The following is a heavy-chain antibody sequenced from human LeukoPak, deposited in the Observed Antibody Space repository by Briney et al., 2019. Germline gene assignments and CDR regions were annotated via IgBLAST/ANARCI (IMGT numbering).Heavy chain of an antibody. D-gene: IGHD4-23*01. J-gene: IGHJ6*02. CDR3: AKDVSNGGNSYYYYGMDV. CDR2: IWYDGSNK. V-gene: IGHV3-33*06. Sequence: GGSLRLSCAASGFTFSSYGMHWVRQAPGKGLEWVAVIWYDGSNKYYADSVKGRFTISRDNSKNTLYLQMNSLRAEDTAVYYCAKDVSNGGNSYYYYGMDVWGQGTTVTVSS. CDR1: GFTFSSYG.